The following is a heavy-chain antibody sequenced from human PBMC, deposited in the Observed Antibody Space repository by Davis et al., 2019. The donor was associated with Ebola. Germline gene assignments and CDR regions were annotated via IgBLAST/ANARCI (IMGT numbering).Heavy chain of an antibody. CDR3: ARGGAYGYAFDN. CDR2: ISYDGSNK. V-gene: IGHV3-30-3*01. D-gene: IGHD5-12*01. J-gene: IGHJ5*02. Sequence: GGSLRLSCAASGFTFSDYAIHWVRQAPGKGLEWVTVISYDGSNKYYADSVKGRFTISRDNSKNTLYLQMNSLRTEDTGVYYCARGGAYGYAFDNWGQGTLVTVSS. CDR1: GFTFSDYA.